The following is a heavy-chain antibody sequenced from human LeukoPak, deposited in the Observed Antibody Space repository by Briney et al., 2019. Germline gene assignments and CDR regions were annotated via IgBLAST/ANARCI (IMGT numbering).Heavy chain of an antibody. V-gene: IGHV3-23*01. D-gene: IGHD6-13*01. CDR2: ISGSGGST. CDR3: AKGPFGSWYPTIFDY. J-gene: IGHJ4*02. Sequence: PGGSLRLSCAASGFTFSSYAMSWVRQAPGKGLEWVSAISGSGGSTYYADSVKGRFTISRDNSKNTLYLQMNSLRAEDTAVYYCAKGPFGSWYPTIFDYWGQGTLVTVSS. CDR1: GFTFSSYA.